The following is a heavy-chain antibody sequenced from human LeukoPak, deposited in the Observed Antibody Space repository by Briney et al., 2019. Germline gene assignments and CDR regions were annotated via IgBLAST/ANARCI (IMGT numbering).Heavy chain of an antibody. CDR2: ITSSGGST. V-gene: IGHV3-23*01. Sequence: GGSLRLSCAASQFFFSTYAMSWVRQAPGKGLEWVSGITSSGGSTYYADSVRGRFTISRDNSKNTLYLQMTSLRAEDTALYYCAKDVSGTWYGEDWGQGTLVTVSS. D-gene: IGHD3-10*01. CDR3: AKDVSGTWYGED. CDR1: QFFFSTYA. J-gene: IGHJ4*02.